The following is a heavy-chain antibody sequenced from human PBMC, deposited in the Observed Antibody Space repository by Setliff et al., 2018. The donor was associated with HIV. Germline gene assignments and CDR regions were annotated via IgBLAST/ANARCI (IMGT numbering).Heavy chain of an antibody. CDR2: IIPSGST. CDR3: ARETNYDSSFHYMDV. CDR1: GGSFSGYY. V-gene: IGHV4-34*12. D-gene: IGHD3-22*01. J-gene: IGHJ6*03. Sequence: SETLSLTCDVFGGSFSGYYWSWIRQPPGKGLEWIGEIIPSGSTNYIPSLKSRVTMSVDTSKNQLSLRLISVTAADTAVYYCARETNYDSSFHYMDVWGKGTTVTVSS.